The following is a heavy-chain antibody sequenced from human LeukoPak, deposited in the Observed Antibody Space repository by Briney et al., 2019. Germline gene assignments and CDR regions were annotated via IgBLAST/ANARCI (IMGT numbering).Heavy chain of an antibody. CDR3: ARAARYNWNDPNLHDAFDI. CDR2: IIPIFGTA. D-gene: IGHD1-1*01. J-gene: IGHJ3*02. Sequence: SVKVSCKASGGTFSSYAISWVRQAPGQGLEWMGGIIPIFGTANYAQKFQGRVTITADESTSTAYMELSSLRSEDTAVYYRARAARYNWNDPNLHDAFDIWGQGTMVTVSS. CDR1: GGTFSSYA. V-gene: IGHV1-69*01.